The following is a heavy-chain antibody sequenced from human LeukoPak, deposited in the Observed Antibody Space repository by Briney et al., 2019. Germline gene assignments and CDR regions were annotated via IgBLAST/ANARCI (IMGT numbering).Heavy chain of an antibody. J-gene: IGHJ5*02. Sequence: SVKLSCKASGGTFSSYALSWVRQAPGHGLEWMGRIIPIFGAADYAQKFQDRVTITTDDSTSTAYMELSSLRSEDTAVYYCARVESLGYCTGGSCYSGWFDPWGQGTLVTVSS. V-gene: IGHV1-69*05. CDR2: IIPIFGAA. CDR1: GGTFSSYA. CDR3: ARVESLGYCTGGSCYSGWFDP. D-gene: IGHD2-15*01.